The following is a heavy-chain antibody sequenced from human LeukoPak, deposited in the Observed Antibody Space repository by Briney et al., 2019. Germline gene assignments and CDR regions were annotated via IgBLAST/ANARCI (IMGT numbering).Heavy chain of an antibody. CDR1: GFTFDDYA. J-gene: IGHJ6*02. Sequence: GGSLRLSCAASGFTFDDYAMHWVRQAPGKGLEWVSLISWDGGSTYYADSVKGRFTISRDNSKNSLYLQMNSLRAEDTALYYCAKEGQDSSGLRGYYGMDVWGQGTTVTVSS. CDR2: ISWDGGST. CDR3: AKEGQDSSGLRGYYGMDV. D-gene: IGHD3-22*01. V-gene: IGHV3-43D*03.